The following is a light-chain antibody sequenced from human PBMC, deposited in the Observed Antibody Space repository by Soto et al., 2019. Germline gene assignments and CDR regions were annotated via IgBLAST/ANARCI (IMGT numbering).Light chain of an antibody. CDR1: QGISSY. V-gene: IGKV1-9*01. CDR2: AAS. CDR3: QQLLSYPIT. Sequence: DIQLTQSPSFLSASVGDRLNITCRASQGISSYLAWYQQKPGKAPKLLIYAASTLQSGVPLRFSGSGSGTSFTLTISSLQPEDFATYYCQQLLSYPITFGQGTRLEIK. J-gene: IGKJ5*01.